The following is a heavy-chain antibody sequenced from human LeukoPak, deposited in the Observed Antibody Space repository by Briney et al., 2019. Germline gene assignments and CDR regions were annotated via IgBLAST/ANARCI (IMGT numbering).Heavy chain of an antibody. CDR3: ARTYSSSWYWFDP. Sequence: SGTLSLTCAVSGDSISSNYWWTWVRQPPGKGLEWIGEIHHSGSTNYNPSLKSRVTISVDKSKNQFSLKLSSVTAADTAVYYCARTYSSSWYWFDPWGQGTLVTVSS. J-gene: IGHJ5*02. CDR2: IHHSGST. V-gene: IGHV4-4*02. CDR1: GDSISSNYW. D-gene: IGHD6-13*01.